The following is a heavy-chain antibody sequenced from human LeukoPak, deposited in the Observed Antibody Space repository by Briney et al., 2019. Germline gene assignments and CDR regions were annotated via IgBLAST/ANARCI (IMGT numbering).Heavy chain of an antibody. CDR2: IKQDGSER. CDR3: ARYSGSYYPDY. CDR1: GFSFSSYW. J-gene: IGHJ4*02. D-gene: IGHD1-26*01. V-gene: IGHV3-7*03. Sequence: PGGSLRLSCAASGFSFSSYWMSWVRQAPGKGLEWVASIKQDGSERYYVDSVKGRFTISRDNAKNSLYLQMNSLRAEDTAVYYCARYSGSYYPDYWGQGTLVTVSS.